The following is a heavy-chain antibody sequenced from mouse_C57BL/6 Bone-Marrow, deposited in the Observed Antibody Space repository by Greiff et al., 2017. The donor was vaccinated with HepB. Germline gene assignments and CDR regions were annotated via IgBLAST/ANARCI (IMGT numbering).Heavy chain of an antibody. V-gene: IGHV14-4*01. Sequence: VQLQQSGAELVRPGASVKLSCTASGFNIKDDYMHWVKQRPEQGLEWIGWIDPENGDTEYASKFQGKATITADTSSNTAYLQLSSLTSEDTAVYYCTTQPHYYGSSYWYFDVWGTGTTVTVSS. D-gene: IGHD1-1*01. J-gene: IGHJ1*03. CDR3: TTQPHYYGSSYWYFDV. CDR2: IDPENGDT. CDR1: GFNIKDDY.